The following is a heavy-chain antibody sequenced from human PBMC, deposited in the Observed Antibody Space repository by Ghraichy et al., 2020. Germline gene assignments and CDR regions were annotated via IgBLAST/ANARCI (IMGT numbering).Heavy chain of an antibody. Sequence: GGSLRLSCAASGFTFSSYWMSWVRQAPGKGLEWVANIKQDGSEKYYVDSVKGRFTISRDNAKNSLYLQMNSLRAEDTAVYYCAREIFGVVTGHFDYWGQGTLVTVSS. CDR3: AREIFGVVTGHFDY. D-gene: IGHD3-3*01. CDR1: GFTFSSYW. V-gene: IGHV3-7*01. CDR2: IKQDGSEK. J-gene: IGHJ4*02.